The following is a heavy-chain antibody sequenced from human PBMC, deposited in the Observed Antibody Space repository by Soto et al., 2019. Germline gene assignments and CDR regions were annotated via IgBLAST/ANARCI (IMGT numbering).Heavy chain of an antibody. CDR1: GGSFSGYD. Sequence: PLENLSLTCAVYGGSFSGYDWSWIRQPPGKGLEWMGEINHSGSTNYNPSLKRRGTISVDTSKNQFSLKLSTVTAEDTAVYYCARLPFLFFGELYTPGYGMAVWGQGTTVTVSS. J-gene: IGHJ6*02. V-gene: IGHV4-34*01. CDR2: INHSGST. CDR3: ARLPFLFFGELYTPGYGMAV. D-gene: IGHD3-10*01.